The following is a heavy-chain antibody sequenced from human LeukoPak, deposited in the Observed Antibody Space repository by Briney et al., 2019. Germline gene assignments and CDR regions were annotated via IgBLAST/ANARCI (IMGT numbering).Heavy chain of an antibody. D-gene: IGHD1-7*01. Sequence: GGSLRLSCAASGFTVSSNYMSWVRQAPGKGLEWVSVIYSGGSTYYADSVKGRFTISRDNSKNTLYLQMNSLRAEDTAVFYCAKDRIITGTTGLAFDIWGQGTMVTVSS. V-gene: IGHV3-66*02. CDR1: GFTVSSNY. CDR2: IYSGGST. J-gene: IGHJ3*02. CDR3: AKDRIITGTTGLAFDI.